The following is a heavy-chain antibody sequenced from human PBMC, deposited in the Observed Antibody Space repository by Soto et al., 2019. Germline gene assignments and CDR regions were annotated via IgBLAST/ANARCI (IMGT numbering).Heavy chain of an antibody. CDR2: ISGGGNRT. CDR3: AKGGPWFGEQFDP. J-gene: IGHJ5*02. V-gene: IGHV3-23*01. D-gene: IGHD3-10*01. CDR1: GFTFRSYV. Sequence: EVQLLDSGGGLVQPGGSLRLSCAASGFTFRSYVMTWVRQAPGKGLEWVSGISGGGNRTYYADSVKGRFTISRDNSKNTAYLQMNSLRAEDTAVYYCAKGGPWFGEQFDPWGQGTLVTVSS.